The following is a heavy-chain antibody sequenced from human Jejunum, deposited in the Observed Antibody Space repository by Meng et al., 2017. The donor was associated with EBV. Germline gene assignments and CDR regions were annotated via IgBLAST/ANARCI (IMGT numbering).Heavy chain of an antibody. V-gene: IGHV4-4*02. Sequence: QVPLQESGPGLVKPSGPLSLTCAVSGDSISSSNWGSWVRQPPGKGLEWIGEIYHSGSTNYNPSLKSRVTISVDKSKNQFSLKLSSVTAADTAVYYCARYGSGYFPALWYWGQGTLVTVSS. CDR1: GDSISSSNW. CDR2: IYHSGST. J-gene: IGHJ4*02. CDR3: ARYGSGYFPALWY. D-gene: IGHD3-3*01.